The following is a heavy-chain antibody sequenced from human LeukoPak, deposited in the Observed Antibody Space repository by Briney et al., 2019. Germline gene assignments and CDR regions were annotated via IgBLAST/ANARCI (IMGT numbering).Heavy chain of an antibody. D-gene: IGHD6-19*01. CDR2: ISGSGGST. CDR3: AKGSYSSGWYVRYYGMDV. Sequence: GGFLRLSCAASGFTFSSYAMSWVRQAPGKGLEWVSAISGSGGSTYYADSVKGRFTISRDNSKNTLYLQMNSLRAEDTAVYYCAKGSYSSGWYVRYYGMDVWGQGTTVTVSS. CDR1: GFTFSSYA. V-gene: IGHV3-23*01. J-gene: IGHJ6*02.